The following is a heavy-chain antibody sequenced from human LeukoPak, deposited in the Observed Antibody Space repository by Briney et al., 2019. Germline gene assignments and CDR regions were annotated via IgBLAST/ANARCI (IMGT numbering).Heavy chain of an antibody. CDR3: ARERGKDFDY. D-gene: IGHD3-10*01. CDR2: ISTSGSNI. Sequence: GGSLTLSCAASGFTFSSYEMNWVRQAPGKGLEWVSYISTSGSNILYADSVKGRFTVSRDSGKNSLYLQMNSLTAEDTAVYYCARERGKDFDYWGQGALVTVSS. CDR1: GFTFSSYE. V-gene: IGHV3-48*03. J-gene: IGHJ4*02.